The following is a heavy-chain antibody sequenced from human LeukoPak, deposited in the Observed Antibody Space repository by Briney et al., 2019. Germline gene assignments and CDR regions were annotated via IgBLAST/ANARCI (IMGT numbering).Heavy chain of an antibody. CDR2: ISGSGDNT. Sequence: GGSLRLSCAASGFTFYTYAMTWVRQAPGKGLEWVSSISGSGDNTYYADSVKGRFTVSRDNSTNTLYLQMNSLRAEDTAVYYCAKTPGDCTGGTCYSFDYWGQGSLVTVSS. V-gene: IGHV3-23*01. J-gene: IGHJ4*02. D-gene: IGHD2-15*01. CDR3: AKTPGDCTGGTCYSFDY. CDR1: GFTFYTYA.